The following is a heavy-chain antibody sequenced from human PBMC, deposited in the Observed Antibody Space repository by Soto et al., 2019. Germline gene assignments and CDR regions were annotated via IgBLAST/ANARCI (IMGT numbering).Heavy chain of an antibody. J-gene: IGHJ4*02. V-gene: IGHV3-74*01. CDR2: LQTDGSHP. CDR1: GFTLNYYW. D-gene: IGHD2-21*02. CDR3: ARGGDPDY. Sequence: GGSMRLSCVASGFTLNYYWMPWVHQAPGKGLMWVSRLQTDGSHPDYADSVKGRFTISRDNAKNTLYLQMNNLRAEDTAVYYCARGGDPDYRGQGTLVTGSS.